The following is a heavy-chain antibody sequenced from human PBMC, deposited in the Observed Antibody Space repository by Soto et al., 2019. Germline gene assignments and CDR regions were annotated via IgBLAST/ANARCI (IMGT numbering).Heavy chain of an antibody. V-gene: IGHV4-4*07. Sequence: SETLYITSTVYGGSISSYYWGWIRQPAGKGLEWIGRIYTSGSTNYNPSLKSRVTMSVDTSKNQFSLKLSSVTAADTAVYYCARVDSYCRGGSCYFDRYKCFETWGQGTRGTVS. CDR2: IYTSGST. CDR3: ARVDSYCRGGSCYFDRYKCFET. CDR1: GGSISSYY. D-gene: IGHD2-15*01. J-gene: IGHJ5*02.